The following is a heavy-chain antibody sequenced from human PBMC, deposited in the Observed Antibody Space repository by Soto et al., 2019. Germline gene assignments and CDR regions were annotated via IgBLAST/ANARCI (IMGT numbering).Heavy chain of an antibody. J-gene: IGHJ6*02. CDR3: ARGDGYISYYYGMDV. V-gene: IGHV3-74*01. CDR2: INRDGSDT. CDR1: GFTFSRHW. D-gene: IGHD5-18*01. Sequence: EVQLVESGGNAVQPGRSLRLSCAASGFTFSRHWMHWVRQAPGKGLEWVSRINRDGSDTTYADSVRGRFTIYRDNARYTLELQMNSLRVEDTAVYYCARGDGYISYYYGMDVWGQGTTVTVFS.